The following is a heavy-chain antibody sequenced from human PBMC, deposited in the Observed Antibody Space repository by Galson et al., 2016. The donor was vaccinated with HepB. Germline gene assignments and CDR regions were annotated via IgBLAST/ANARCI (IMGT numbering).Heavy chain of an antibody. CDR2: IHASGDT. Sequence: SLRLSCAASGFSARDDYMNWVRQAPGKGLEWVSVIHASGDTNYAGSVEDRFTNSRDTSKNTVYLQMSSLRPEDTAVYYCGRDSYDSSSWSVDFWGQGTLVTVSA. CDR3: GRDSYDSSSWSVDF. J-gene: IGHJ4*02. CDR1: GFSARDDY. V-gene: IGHV3-53*01. D-gene: IGHD6-13*01.